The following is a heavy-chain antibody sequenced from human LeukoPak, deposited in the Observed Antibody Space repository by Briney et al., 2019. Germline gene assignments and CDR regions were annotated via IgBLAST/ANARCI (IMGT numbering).Heavy chain of an antibody. Sequence: TSETLSLTCTVSGGSISSYYWSWIRQPPGKGLEWIGYIYYSGSTNYNPSLKSRVTLSLDTSKNQFSLKLTSVTAADTAVYYCASLSAVSGGYYYYFDYWGQGTLVTVSS. V-gene: IGHV4-59*12. J-gene: IGHJ4*02. D-gene: IGHD2-15*01. CDR2: IYYSGST. CDR3: ASLSAVSGGYYYYFDY. CDR1: GGSISSYY.